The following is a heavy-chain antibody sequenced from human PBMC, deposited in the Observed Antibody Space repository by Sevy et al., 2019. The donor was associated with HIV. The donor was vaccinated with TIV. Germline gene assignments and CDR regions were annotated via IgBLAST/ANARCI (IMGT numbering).Heavy chain of an antibody. Sequence: GGSLRLSCAASGFTVSRYAMSWVRQAPGKGLEWVSVISGSGGSTYYADSVKGRFTISRDNSKNTLYLQMNSLRAEDTAVYYCAKVDSSGWYSKGAGDWFDPWGQGTLVTVSS. CDR1: GFTVSRYA. D-gene: IGHD6-19*01. CDR3: AKVDSSGWYSKGAGDWFDP. J-gene: IGHJ5*02. V-gene: IGHV3-23*01. CDR2: ISGSGGST.